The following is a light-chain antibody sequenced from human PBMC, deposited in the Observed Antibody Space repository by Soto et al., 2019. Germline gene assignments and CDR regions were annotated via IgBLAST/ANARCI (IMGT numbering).Light chain of an antibody. CDR2: KAS. Sequence: DIQMTQSPSTLSGSVGDRVTITCRASQTISSWLAWYQQKPGKAPKLLIYKASTLKSGVPSRFSGSGSGTEFTLTIRSMPTDHFANYSCQHYNSYSEAFGQGTKVDIK. CDR1: QTISSW. V-gene: IGKV1-5*03. CDR3: QHYNSYSEA. J-gene: IGKJ1*01.